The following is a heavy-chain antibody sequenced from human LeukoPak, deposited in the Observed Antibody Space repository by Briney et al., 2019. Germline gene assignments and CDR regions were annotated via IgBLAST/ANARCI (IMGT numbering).Heavy chain of an antibody. V-gene: IGHV4-39*07. D-gene: IGHD3-3*01. CDR1: GGSISSSSYY. Sequence: PSETLSLTCTVSGGSISSSSYYWDWIRQPPGKGLEWIGSIHYSGNTYYNPSLTSRVTILGETSKNEFSLKLSSVTAADTAVYYCAKNGQSGFSFDPWGQGTLVTVSS. J-gene: IGHJ5*02. CDR3: AKNGQSGFSFDP. CDR2: IHYSGNT.